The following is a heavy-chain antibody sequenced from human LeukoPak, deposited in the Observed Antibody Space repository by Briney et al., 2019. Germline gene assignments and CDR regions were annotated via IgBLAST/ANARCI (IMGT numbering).Heavy chain of an antibody. CDR1: GFTVSSNY. Sequence: PGGSLRLSCAASGFTVSSNYMSWVRQAPGKGLEWVSVIYSGGSTYYADSVKGRLTIPRDNSKNTLYLQMNSLRAEDTAVYYCARGTSPGYSSSWYWFDPWGQGTLVTVSS. D-gene: IGHD6-13*01. CDR2: IYSGGST. J-gene: IGHJ5*02. V-gene: IGHV3-66*01. CDR3: ARGTSPGYSSSWYWFDP.